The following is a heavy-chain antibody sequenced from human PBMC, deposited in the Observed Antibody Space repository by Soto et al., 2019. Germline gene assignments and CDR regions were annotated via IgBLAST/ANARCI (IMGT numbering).Heavy chain of an antibody. Sequence: QVQLVESGGGVVQPGRSLRLSCAASGFTFSSYSMDWVRQAPGKGLEWVAVISYDGSTKHYVDSLKGRFTIARDNSKNTLYLQMNSLRPEDTAVYYCAKSKQYGYYNGMDVWGQGTTVSVSS. CDR1: GFTFSSYS. CDR2: ISYDGSTK. CDR3: AKSKQYGYYNGMDV. D-gene: IGHD4-4*01. V-gene: IGHV3-30*18. J-gene: IGHJ6*02.